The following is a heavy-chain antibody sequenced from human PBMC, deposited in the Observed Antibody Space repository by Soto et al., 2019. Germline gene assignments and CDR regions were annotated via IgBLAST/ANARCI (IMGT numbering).Heavy chain of an antibody. J-gene: IGHJ4*01. D-gene: IGHD4-4*01. CDR1: GFIFSNYA. CDR3: AREGVTNYTDYYFDL. V-gene: IGHV3-23*01. Sequence: GGSLRLSCAASGFIFSNYAMSWVRQAPGKGLEWVSSVGGSPDDTYYADYVKGRFTVSRDNSKNTLYLQMSSLRAEDTAIYYCAREGVTNYTDYYFDLWGHGALVTVSS. CDR2: VGGSPDDT.